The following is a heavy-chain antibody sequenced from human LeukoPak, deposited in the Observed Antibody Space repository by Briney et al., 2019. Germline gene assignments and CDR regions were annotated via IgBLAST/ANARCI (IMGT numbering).Heavy chain of an antibody. D-gene: IGHD2-15*01. CDR1: GFTFSSYS. J-gene: IGHJ6*03. V-gene: IGHV3-48*01. CDR3: AREKDGCSGGSCYSYYYYYMDV. CDR2: ISSSSITI. Sequence: GGPLRLSCAASGFTFSSYSMNWVRKAPGKGLKGVSYISSSSITIYYADSVKGRFPISRDNAKNSLYLQMNSLRAEDTAVYYCAREKDGCSGGSCYSYYYYYMDVWGKGTTVTVSS.